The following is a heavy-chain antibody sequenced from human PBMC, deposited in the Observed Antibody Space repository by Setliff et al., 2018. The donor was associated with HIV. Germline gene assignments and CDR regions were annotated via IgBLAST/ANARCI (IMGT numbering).Heavy chain of an antibody. CDR2: IYYSGTP. Sequence: SLTCTVSGDSMSNSGYYWSWLRQSPGKGLEWIGSIYYSGTPYYSPSLNSRVTISLDMSKTQFFLRLISMTAADTAVYYCARLSDWRHTFDIWGQGITVTVSS. V-gene: IGHV4-39*07. CDR3: ARLSDWRHTFDI. D-gene: IGHD2-21*02. CDR1: GDSMSNSGYY. J-gene: IGHJ3*02.